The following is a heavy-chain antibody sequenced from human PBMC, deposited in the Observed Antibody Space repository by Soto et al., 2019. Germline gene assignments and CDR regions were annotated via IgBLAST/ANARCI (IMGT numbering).Heavy chain of an antibody. Sequence: WWSLRLSCSASGFSFSKYGMHWLRQAPGKGLEWVASVSSDGSNKYYADSVKGRFTISRDNSKSTLYLQVDSLRGDDTAVYYCAKDRVIQLLPIWPDPWGQGTLVTVSS. CDR3: AKDRVIQLLPIWPDP. CDR1: GFSFSKYG. CDR2: VSSDGSNK. D-gene: IGHD2-2*01. J-gene: IGHJ5*02. V-gene: IGHV3-30*18.